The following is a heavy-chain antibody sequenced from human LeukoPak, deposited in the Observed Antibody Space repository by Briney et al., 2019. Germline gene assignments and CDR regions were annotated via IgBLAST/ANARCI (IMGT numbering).Heavy chain of an antibody. D-gene: IGHD5-12*01. CDR2: INHSGST. CDR1: GGSFSGYC. V-gene: IGHV4-34*01. Sequence: SETLSLTCAVYGGSFSGYCWSWIRQPPGTGLEWIGEINHSGSTNYNPSLKSRVTISVDTSKNQFSLKLSSVTAADTAVYYCARELATGWLRRFDYWGQGTLVTVSS. J-gene: IGHJ4*02. CDR3: ARELATGWLRRFDY.